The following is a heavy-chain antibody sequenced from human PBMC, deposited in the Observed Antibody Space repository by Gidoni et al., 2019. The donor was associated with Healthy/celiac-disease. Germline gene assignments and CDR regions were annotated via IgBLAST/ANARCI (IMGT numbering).Heavy chain of an antibody. V-gene: IGHV4-59*01. CDR1: GGSIRSYY. D-gene: IGHD2-2*01. CDR3: ARDGKYCSSTSCYDWYFDL. J-gene: IGHJ2*01. CDR2: IYYSGST. Sequence: QVQLQESGPGLLTPSETLSLTCTVSGGSIRSYYWSWIRQPPGKGLEWIGYIYYSGSTNYNPSLKSRVTISVDTSKNQFSLKLSSVTAADTAVYYCARDGKYCSSTSCYDWYFDLWGRGTLVTVSS.